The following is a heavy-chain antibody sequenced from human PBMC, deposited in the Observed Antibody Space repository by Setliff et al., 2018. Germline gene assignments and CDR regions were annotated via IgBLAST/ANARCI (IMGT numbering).Heavy chain of an antibody. J-gene: IGHJ6*03. V-gene: IGHV1-18*01. CDR1: GYTFTSYG. CDR2: ISAFNGNT. Sequence: ASVKVSCKTSGYTFTSYGIIWVRQAPGRGLEWMGWISAFNGNTKYAEKFQGRVTTTTDTSTSTAYMELRSLRSDDTAVYYCASDTNGQVGNYYYYYMDVWGKGTTVTVSS. CDR3: ASDTNGQVGNYYYYYMDV. D-gene: IGHD1-1*01.